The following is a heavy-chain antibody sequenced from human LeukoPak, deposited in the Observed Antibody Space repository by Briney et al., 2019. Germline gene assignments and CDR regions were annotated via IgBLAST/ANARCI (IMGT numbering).Heavy chain of an antibody. D-gene: IGHD3-10*01. V-gene: IGHV4-59*08. CDR2: IYYSGST. CDR1: GGSISSYY. Sequence: SETLSLTCTVSGGSISSYYWSWIRQPPGKGLEWIGYIYYSGSTNYNPSLKSRVTISVDTSKNQFSLKLSSVTAADTAVYYCARGPRYGSGSPFDYWGQGTLVTVSS. J-gene: IGHJ4*02. CDR3: ARGPRYGSGSPFDY.